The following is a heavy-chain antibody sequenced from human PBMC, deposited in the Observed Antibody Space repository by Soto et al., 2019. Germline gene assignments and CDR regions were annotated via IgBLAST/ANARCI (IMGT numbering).Heavy chain of an antibody. CDR2: ISSSGGTT. Sequence: EVPLLESGGGLVQPGGSLRLSCAVSGFTFSSFAMSWVRQAPGKGLEWVSVISSSGGTTYYADSVKGRFTISRDNSKNTPFLQMNSLRAEDTAEKYSERVYSHAFDDWGQGTLVTVYS. D-gene: IGHD4-4*01. J-gene: IGHJ4*02. V-gene: IGHV3-23*01. CDR3: ERVYSHAFDD. CDR1: GFTFSSFA.